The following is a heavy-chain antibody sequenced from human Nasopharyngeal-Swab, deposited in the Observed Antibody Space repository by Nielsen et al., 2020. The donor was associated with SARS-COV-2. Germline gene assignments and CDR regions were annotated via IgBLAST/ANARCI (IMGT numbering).Heavy chain of an antibody. CDR3: AKQNSGYDYEDNYYYYYVDV. Sequence: SETLSLTCTVSGGSISSYYWSWIRQPPGKGLEWIGYIYYSGSTKYNPSLKSRVTISVDTSKNQFSVNLNSVTAADTAVYYCAKQNSGYDYEDNYYYYYVDVWGQGTTVTVSS. D-gene: IGHD5-12*01. V-gene: IGHV4-59*01. J-gene: IGHJ6*03. CDR1: GGSISSYY. CDR2: IYYSGST.